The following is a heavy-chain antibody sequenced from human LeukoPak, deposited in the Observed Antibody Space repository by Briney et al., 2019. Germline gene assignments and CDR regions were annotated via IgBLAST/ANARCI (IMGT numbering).Heavy chain of an antibody. CDR1: GFTFSSYA. Sequence: GGSLRLSCAASGFTFSSYAMSWVRQAPGKGLEWVSAISGSGGSTHYADSVKGRFTISRDNSKNTLYLQMNSLRAEDTAVYYCAKAGGLGGNYYDSSGYSTYPDYWGQGTLVTVSS. J-gene: IGHJ4*02. CDR2: ISGSGGST. D-gene: IGHD3-22*01. V-gene: IGHV3-23*01. CDR3: AKAGGLGGNYYDSSGYSTYPDY.